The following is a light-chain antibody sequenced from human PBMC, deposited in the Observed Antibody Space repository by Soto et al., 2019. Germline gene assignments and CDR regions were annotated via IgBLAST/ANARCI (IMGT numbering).Light chain of an antibody. CDR1: QSVSSY. J-gene: IGKJ5*01. V-gene: IGKV3-11*01. CDR3: QQRSNWPIT. Sequence: EIVLTQSPATLSWSPGERATLSCRASQSVSSYLAWYKQKPGQAPRLLIYDASNRATAIPARFSGSGSRTDFTLTISSLEPEDFAVYYCQQRSNWPITFGQGTRREIK. CDR2: DAS.